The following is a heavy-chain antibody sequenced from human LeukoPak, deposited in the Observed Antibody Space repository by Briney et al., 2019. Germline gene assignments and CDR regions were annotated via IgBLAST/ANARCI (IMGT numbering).Heavy chain of an antibody. D-gene: IGHD6-6*01. J-gene: IGHJ4*02. V-gene: IGHV4-39*01. CDR1: GGSISSSSYY. Sequence: PSETLSLTCTVSGGSISSSSYYWGWIRQPPGKGLEWIGSIYYSGSTYYNPSLKSRVTISVDTSKNQFSLKLSSVTAADTAVYYCARADEYSSSSGYDYWGQGTLVTVSS. CDR3: ARADEYSSSSGYDY. CDR2: IYYSGST.